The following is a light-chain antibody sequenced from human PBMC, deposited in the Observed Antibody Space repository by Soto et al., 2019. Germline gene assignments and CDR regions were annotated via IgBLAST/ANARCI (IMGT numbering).Light chain of an antibody. CDR3: QQRTYWPWT. V-gene: IGKV3-11*01. Sequence: EVVLTKSRATVSWSPWERATRSGRASQSVTNYLTWYQQKPGQAPRLLIYEASNRATGIPARFSGCGSGTDFTLTIRNLEPEDFAVHYCQQRTYWPWTFGQATKVDI. CDR2: EAS. CDR1: QSVTNY. J-gene: IGKJ1*01.